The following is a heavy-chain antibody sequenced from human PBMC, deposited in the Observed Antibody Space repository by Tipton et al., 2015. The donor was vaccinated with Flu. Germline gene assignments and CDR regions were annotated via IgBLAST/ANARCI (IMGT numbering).Heavy chain of an antibody. CDR3: TRGTIYYDSRGFEYYRFGP. D-gene: IGHD3-22*01. Sequence: TLSLTCTVSGDSITSGNYYWTWIRQSAGKGLEWIGRVSSSGSTRYNPSLKGRATISLDMSRNQFSLKLISVTAADTAVHYCTRGTIYYDSRGFEYYRFGPWGQGSLVSVSS. CDR1: GDSITSGNYY. J-gene: IGHJ5*02. CDR2: VSSSGST. V-gene: IGHV4-61*02.